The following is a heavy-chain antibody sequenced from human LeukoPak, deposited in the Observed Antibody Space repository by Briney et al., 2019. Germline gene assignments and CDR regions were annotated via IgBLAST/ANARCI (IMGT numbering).Heavy chain of an antibody. CDR3: AKGMVRGIINNYFDY. CDR2: ISGNGGST. J-gene: IGHJ4*02. CDR1: GFTFSSYA. D-gene: IGHD3-10*01. V-gene: IGHV3-23*01. Sequence: GGSLRLSCAASGFTFSSYAMSWVRLAPGKGLEWVSSISGNGGSTYYPDSMKGRFTISRDNSKSTLFLQMNSLRAEDTAVYFCAKGMVRGIINNYFDYWGQGTLVTVSS.